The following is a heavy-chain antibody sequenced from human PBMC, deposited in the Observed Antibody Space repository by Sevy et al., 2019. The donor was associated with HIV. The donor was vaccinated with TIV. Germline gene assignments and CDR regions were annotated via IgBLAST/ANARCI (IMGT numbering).Heavy chain of an antibody. D-gene: IGHD2-2*01. CDR2: ISYDGSNK. J-gene: IGHJ6*02. CDR3: ARDPGDCSSTSCYYYYGMDV. CDR1: GFTFSIYE. V-gene: IGHV3-30*04. Sequence: GGSLRLSCAASGFTFSIYEMNWVRQAPGKGLEWVAVISYDGSNKYYADSVKGRFTISRDNSKNTLYLQMNSLRAEDTAGYYCARDPGDCSSTSCYYYYGMDVWGQGTTVTVSS.